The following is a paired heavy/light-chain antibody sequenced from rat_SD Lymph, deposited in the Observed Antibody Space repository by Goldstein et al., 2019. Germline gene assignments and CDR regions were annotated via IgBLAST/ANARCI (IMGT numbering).Light chain of an antibody. CDR1: QSLVYSDGKTY. V-gene: IGKV1S14*01. CDR2: QVS. J-gene: IGKJ1*01. Sequence: DVVMTQTPPSLSVAIGQSVSISCKSSQSLVYSDGKTYLHWLLQSPGQSPKLLIYQVSNLGSGVPDRFSGTGSQKDFTLKISRVEAEDLGVYYCVQATHFPRTFGGGTKLELK. CDR3: VQATHFPRT.
Heavy chain of an antibody. J-gene: IGHJ2*01. CDR1: GFTFSNYG. V-gene: IGHV5-34*01. CDR2: ISSSSSYI. CDR3: ARLSGS. D-gene: IGHD4-3*01. Sequence: EVQLVESGGGLVQPGRSLKLSCLASGFTFSNYGMNWIRQAPGKGLEWVASISSSSSYIYYADTVKGRFTISRDNAKNTLYLQMTSLRSEDTALYYCARLSGSWGQGVMVTVSS.